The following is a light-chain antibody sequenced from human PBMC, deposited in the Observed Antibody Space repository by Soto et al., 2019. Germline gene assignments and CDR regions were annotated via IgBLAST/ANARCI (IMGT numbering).Light chain of an antibody. J-gene: IGLJ1*01. CDR1: SRDVGGQDY. V-gene: IGLV2-8*01. Sequence: QSVLTQPPSASGSPGQSVAISCTGTSRDVGGQDYVSWYQQHPGKAPKLIIYAVYYRPSGVPDRLSGSKSGNTASLTISGLRAEDEADYYCCSHAGNNNYVFGTGTKVTVL. CDR3: CSHAGNNNYV. CDR2: AVY.